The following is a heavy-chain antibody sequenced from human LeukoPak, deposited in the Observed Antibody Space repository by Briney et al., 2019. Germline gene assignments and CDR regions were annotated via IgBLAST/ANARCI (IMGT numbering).Heavy chain of an antibody. D-gene: IGHD4-17*01. CDR1: GFTFSSYE. CDR2: ISSSGSTI. V-gene: IGHV3-48*03. CDR3: ARERRTVTIRFDY. J-gene: IGHJ4*02. Sequence: GGSLRLSCAASGFTFSSYEMNWVRQAPGKGLEWVSYISSSGSTIYYADSVKGRFTISRDNAKNSLYLQMNSLRAEDTAVYYCARERRTVTIRFDYWGQGTLVTVSS.